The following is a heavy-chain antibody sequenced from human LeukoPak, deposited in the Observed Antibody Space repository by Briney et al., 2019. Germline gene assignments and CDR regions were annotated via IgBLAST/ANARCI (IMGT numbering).Heavy chain of an antibody. CDR3: AKISAVNYDILTGYPRQENTFDY. J-gene: IGHJ4*02. V-gene: IGHV3-33*06. Sequence: VGSLRLSCAASGFTFSSYGMHWVRQAPGKGLEWVAVIWYDGSNKYYADSVKGRFTISRDNSKNTLYLQMNSLRAEDTAVYYCAKISAVNYDILTGYPRQENTFDYWGQGTLVTVSS. D-gene: IGHD3-9*01. CDR2: IWYDGSNK. CDR1: GFTFSSYG.